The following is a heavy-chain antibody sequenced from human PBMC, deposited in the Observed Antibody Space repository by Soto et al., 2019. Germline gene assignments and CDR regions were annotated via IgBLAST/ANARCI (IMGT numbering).Heavy chain of an antibody. J-gene: IGHJ4*02. D-gene: IGHD3-3*01. Sequence: GGSLRLSCAASGFTFSSYAMSWVRQAPGKGLEWVSIISGSGGSTYYADSVKGRFTISRDNSKNTLYLRMNSLRAEDTAVYYCAKDLDSYDFWSGYYAAISFDYWGKGTLVSVS. CDR3: AKDLDSYDFWSGYYAAISFDY. CDR1: GFTFSSYA. CDR2: ISGSGGST. V-gene: IGHV3-23*01.